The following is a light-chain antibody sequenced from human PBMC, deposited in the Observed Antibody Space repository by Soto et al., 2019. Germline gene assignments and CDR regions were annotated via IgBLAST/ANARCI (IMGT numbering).Light chain of an antibody. CDR3: QQYNNYWT. V-gene: IGKV1-5*01. Sequence: DIQMTQSPPTLSASVGDRVTITCRASQSISSWLAWYQQKPGKALKLLIYDASSLESGVPSRFSGSGSATEFTLTSSRLQPDDFATYYCQQYNNYWTFGQGTRVEIK. J-gene: IGKJ1*01. CDR1: QSISSW. CDR2: DAS.